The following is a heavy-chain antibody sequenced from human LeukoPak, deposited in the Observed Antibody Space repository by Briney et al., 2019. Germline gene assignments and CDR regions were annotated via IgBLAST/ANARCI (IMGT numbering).Heavy chain of an antibody. CDR1: GYTFTIYD. V-gene: IGHV1-8*03. J-gene: IGHJ3*02. D-gene: IGHD3-3*01. CDR2: MNPNRGNT. CDR3: ARGGVYYDFWSGYHDAFDI. Sequence: ASVTVSCTASGYTFTIYDINWVRQATGQGREWMGWMNPNRGNTGYAQKVQGRVTITRNTSISTAYMELSSLRSEDTAVYYCARGGVYYDFWSGYHDAFDIWGQGTMVTVSS.